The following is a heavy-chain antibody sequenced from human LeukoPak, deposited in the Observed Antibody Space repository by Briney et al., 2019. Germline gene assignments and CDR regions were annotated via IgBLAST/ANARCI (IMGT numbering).Heavy chain of an antibody. D-gene: IGHD6-19*01. CDR2: ISSSSSYI. CDR3: ARERKGYSSGWDYDAFDI. J-gene: IGHJ3*02. V-gene: IGHV3-21*01. Sequence: PGGSLRLSCAASGFTFSSYSMNWVRQAPGKGLEWVSSISSSSSYIYYADSVKGRFTISRDNAKNSLYLQMNSLRAEDTAVYYCARERKGYSSGWDYDAFDIWGQGTMVTVSS. CDR1: GFTFSSYS.